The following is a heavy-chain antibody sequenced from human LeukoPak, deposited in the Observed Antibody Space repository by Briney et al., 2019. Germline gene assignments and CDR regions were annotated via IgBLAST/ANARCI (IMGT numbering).Heavy chain of an antibody. D-gene: IGHD1-26*01. J-gene: IGHJ4*02. CDR1: GYTLTELS. V-gene: IGHV1-18*01. CDR2: ISAYNGNT. CDR3: ASGEVGATFFDY. Sequence: ASVKVSCKVSGYTLTELSMHWVRQAPGQGLEWMGWISAYNGNTNYAQKLQGRVTMTTDTSTSTAYMELRSLRSDDTAVYYCASGEVGATFFDYWGQGTLVTVSS.